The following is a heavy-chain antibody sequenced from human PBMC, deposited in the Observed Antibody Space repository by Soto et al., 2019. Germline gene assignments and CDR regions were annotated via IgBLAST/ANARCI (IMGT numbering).Heavy chain of an antibody. CDR2: IIPIFGTT. D-gene: IGHD4-4*01. V-gene: IGHV1-69*13. Sequence: SVKVSCKASGGTFSSYTMSWVRQAPGQGLEWMGGIIPIFGTTTYAHKFQGRVTITADESTSTVYMELSSLRGEDTAVYYCARVALTTLAYYYGMDVWGQGTTVTVSS. J-gene: IGHJ6*02. CDR3: ARVALTTLAYYYGMDV. CDR1: GGTFSSYT.